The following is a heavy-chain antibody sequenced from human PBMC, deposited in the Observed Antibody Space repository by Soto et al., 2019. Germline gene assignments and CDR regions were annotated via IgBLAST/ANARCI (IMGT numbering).Heavy chain of an antibody. Sequence: QVQLQESGPGQVKPAETLSLTCTISRGSIDTYYWTWIRQPPGKGLEWIGFIYYDGRTTSTDYNPSLKRRVTISLDTSKKQFSLKLRSVAAADTAVYYCARDVSLTGYFDSWGQGSLVTVSS. CDR2: IYYDGRTTST. CDR1: RGSIDTYY. V-gene: IGHV4-59*01. CDR3: ARDVSLTGYFDS. J-gene: IGHJ5*01. D-gene: IGHD3-9*01.